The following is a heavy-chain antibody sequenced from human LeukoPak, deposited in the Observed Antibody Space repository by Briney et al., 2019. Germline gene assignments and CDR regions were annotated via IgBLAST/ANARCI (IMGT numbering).Heavy chain of an antibody. V-gene: IGHV3-15*01. CDR1: GFTFDNAW. CDR3: TTVGTTSPIAEEYFDY. D-gene: IGHD1-26*01. J-gene: IGHJ4*02. CDR2: VKSKTDSGTT. Sequence: GGSLRLSCAASGFTFDNAWMNWVRQAPGKGLEWVGRVKSKTDSGTTDYAAPVKGRFTISRDDSENTLFLQLNSLKTEDTALYYCTTVGTTSPIAEEYFDYWGQGTLVTVSS.